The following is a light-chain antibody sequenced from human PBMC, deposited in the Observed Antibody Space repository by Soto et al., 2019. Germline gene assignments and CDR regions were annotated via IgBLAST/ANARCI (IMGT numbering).Light chain of an antibody. CDR1: SSDVGGYNY. Sequence: QSALTQPPSASGSPGQSVTISCTGTSSDVGGYNYVSWYQQHPGKAPKLMIYEVSKRPSGVPDRFSGSKSGNTASLTVSGLQAEDEADYYCSSYPGSNRRVVFGGGSKLTVL. CDR3: SSYPGSNRRVV. V-gene: IGLV2-8*01. CDR2: EVS. J-gene: IGLJ2*01.